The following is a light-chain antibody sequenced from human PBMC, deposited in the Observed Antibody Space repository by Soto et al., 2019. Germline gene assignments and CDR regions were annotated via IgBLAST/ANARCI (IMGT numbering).Light chain of an antibody. Sequence: DIQMTQSLYTLSASLGERVNSTGRASQSISSWLAWYQQKPGKAPKLLIYDASSLESGVPSRFSGSGSGTEFTLTISSLQPDDSATYYCQQYNTFWTFGQGTKVDI. CDR1: QSISSW. J-gene: IGKJ1*01. CDR2: DAS. V-gene: IGKV1-5*01. CDR3: QQYNTFWT.